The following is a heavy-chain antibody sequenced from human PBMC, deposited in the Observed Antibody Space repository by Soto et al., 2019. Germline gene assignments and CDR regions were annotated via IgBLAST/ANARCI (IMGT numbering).Heavy chain of an antibody. Sequence: EVQLVESGGGLVQPGGSLRLSCAASGFTVSSNYMSWVRQAPGKGLEWVSVNFTGGSTYYADSVKGRFTISRHSSMNTVYLQMDSLRAEDTAVYYCARDRQSSGWLDAFDIWGQGTMVTVSS. D-gene: IGHD6-19*01. J-gene: IGHJ3*02. CDR1: GFTVSSNY. CDR2: NFTGGST. V-gene: IGHV3-53*04. CDR3: ARDRQSSGWLDAFDI.